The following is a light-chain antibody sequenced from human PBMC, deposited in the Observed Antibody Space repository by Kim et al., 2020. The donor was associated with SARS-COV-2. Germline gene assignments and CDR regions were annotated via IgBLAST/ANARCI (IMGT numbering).Light chain of an antibody. CDR3: QSYDSSKSQRV. Sequence: NFMLTQPHSVSESPGKTVTISCTRSSGSIASNYVQWYQQRPGSAPTTVIYEDNQRPSGVPDRFSGSIDSSSNSASLTISGLKTEDEADYYCQSYDSSKSQRVFGGGTQLTVL. CDR2: EDN. V-gene: IGLV6-57*03. CDR1: SGSIASNY. J-gene: IGLJ3*02.